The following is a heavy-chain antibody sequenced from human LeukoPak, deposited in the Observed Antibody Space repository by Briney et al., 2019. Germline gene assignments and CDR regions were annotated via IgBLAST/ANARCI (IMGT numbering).Heavy chain of an antibody. D-gene: IGHD6-6*01. CDR2: INPNSGGT. CDR3: ARVWNEYSSSSGDY. Sequence: ASVKVSCKASGYTFTGYYMHWVRQAPGQGLEWMGWINPNSGGTNYAQKFQGRVTMTRDTSISTAYMELNRLRSDDTAVYYCARVWNEYSSSSGDYWGQGTLVTVSS. CDR1: GYTFTGYY. J-gene: IGHJ4*02. V-gene: IGHV1-2*02.